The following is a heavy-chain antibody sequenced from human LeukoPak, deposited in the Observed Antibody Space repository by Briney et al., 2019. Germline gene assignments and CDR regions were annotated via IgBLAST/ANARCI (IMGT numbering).Heavy chain of an antibody. V-gene: IGHV1-69*13. D-gene: IGHD2-15*01. CDR3: ARVWADIVVVEEYYYYYYMDV. CDR1: GGTFSNHA. J-gene: IGHJ6*03. Sequence: SVKVSCKASGGTFSNHAVSWVRQAPGQGLEWMGGIIPIFGTANYAQKFQGRVTITADESTSTAYMELSSLRSEDTAVYYCARVWADIVVVEEYYYYYYMDVWGKGTTVTVSS. CDR2: IIPIFGTA.